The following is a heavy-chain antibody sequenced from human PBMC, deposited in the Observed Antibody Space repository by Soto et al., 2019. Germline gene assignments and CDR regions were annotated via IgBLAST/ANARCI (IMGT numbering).Heavy chain of an antibody. J-gene: IGHJ6*02. D-gene: IGHD2-2*02. Sequence: GESLKISCKGSGYSFTSYWISWVRQMPGKGLEWMGRIDPSDSYTNYSPSFQGHVTISADKSISTAYLQWSSLKASDTAMYYCARRYYCSRTSSYKGYYYYYGMDVWGQGTTVTVSS. CDR1: GYSFTSYW. V-gene: IGHV5-10-1*01. CDR2: IDPSDSYT. CDR3: ARRYYCSRTSSYKGYYYYYGMDV.